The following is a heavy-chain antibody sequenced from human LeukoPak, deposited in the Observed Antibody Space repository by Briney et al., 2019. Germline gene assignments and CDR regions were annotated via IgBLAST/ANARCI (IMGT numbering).Heavy chain of an antibody. CDR1: GFTFSSYS. V-gene: IGHV3-21*01. J-gene: IGHJ6*02. Sequence: GGSLRLSCAASGFTFSSYSMNWVRQAPGKGLEWVSSIGTSSSYIYYADSVKGRFTISRDNAKNSLYLQMNSLRAEDTAVYYCARDLHIVVVPAAGNGLDVWGQGTTVTV. CDR3: ARDLHIVVVPAAGNGLDV. CDR2: IGTSSSYI. D-gene: IGHD2-2*01.